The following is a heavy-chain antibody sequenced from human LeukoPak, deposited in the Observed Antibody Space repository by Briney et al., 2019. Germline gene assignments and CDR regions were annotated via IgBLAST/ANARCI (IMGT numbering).Heavy chain of an antibody. CDR1: GFTLSSYW. Sequence: GGSLRLSCAASGFTLSSYWMSWVRQAPGKGLEWVANIKQDGSEKYYVDSVKGRFTISRDNAKNSLYLQMNSLRAEDTAVYYCARDPGIAAAGTGWFDPWGQGTLVTVSS. CDR3: ARDPGIAAAGTGWFDP. J-gene: IGHJ5*02. V-gene: IGHV3-7*01. D-gene: IGHD6-13*01. CDR2: IKQDGSEK.